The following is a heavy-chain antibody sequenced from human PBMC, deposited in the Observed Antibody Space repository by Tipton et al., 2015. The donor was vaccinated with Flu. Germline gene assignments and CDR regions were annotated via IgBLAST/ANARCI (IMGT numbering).Heavy chain of an antibody. V-gene: IGHV3-53*01. Sequence: SLRLSCAASGFSVSNTYMTWVRQAPGKGLEWVSVIYITGGTDYADSVKGRFTISRDNSKNTVYLQMNSLRAGDTAVYYCAKDDCGAGPFYNGMDVWGQGTTVTFSS. J-gene: IGHJ6*02. CDR3: AKDDCGAGPFYNGMDV. CDR2: IYITGGT. CDR1: GFSVSNTY. D-gene: IGHD4/OR15-4a*01.